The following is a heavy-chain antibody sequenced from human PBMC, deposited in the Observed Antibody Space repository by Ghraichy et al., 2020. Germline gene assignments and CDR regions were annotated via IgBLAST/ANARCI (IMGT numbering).Heavy chain of an antibody. J-gene: IGHJ4*02. Sequence: SVKVSCKASGGTFSSYAISWVRQAPGQGLEWMGGIIPIFGTANYAQKFQGRVTITADESTCTAYMELSSLRSEDTAVYYCARGDDYSNYDASASFDYWGQGTLVTVSS. CDR2: IIPIFGTA. D-gene: IGHD4-11*01. CDR3: ARGDDYSNYDASASFDY. CDR1: GGTFSSYA. V-gene: IGHV1-69*13.